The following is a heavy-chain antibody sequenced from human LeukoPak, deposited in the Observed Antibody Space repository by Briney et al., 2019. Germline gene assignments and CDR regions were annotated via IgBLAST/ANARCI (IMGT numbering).Heavy chain of an antibody. CDR2: INHSGST. CDR3: AISSSWYANNDEY. V-gene: IGHV4-34*01. Sequence: SETLSLTCGVYGGSFSGYYWSWIRQPPGKGLEWIGEINHSGSTNYNPSLKSRVTISVDTSKNQFSLKLSSVTAADTAVYYCAISSSWYANNDEYWGQGTLVTVSS. D-gene: IGHD6-13*01. CDR1: GGSFSGYY. J-gene: IGHJ4*02.